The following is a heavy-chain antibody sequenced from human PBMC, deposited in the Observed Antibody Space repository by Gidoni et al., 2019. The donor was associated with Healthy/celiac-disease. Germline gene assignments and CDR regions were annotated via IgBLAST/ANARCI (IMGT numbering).Heavy chain of an antibody. CDR3: ARDRITIFGVVTRRFYYYGMDV. V-gene: IGHV1-69*01. J-gene: IGHJ6*02. Sequence: QVQLVQSGAEVKKPGSSVKVSCKASGGTFSSYAISWVRQAPGQGLEWMGGIIPIFGTANYAQKFQGRVTITADESTSTAYMELSSLRSEDTAVYYCARDRITIFGVVTRRFYYYGMDVWGQGTTVTVSS. CDR1: GGTFSSYA. CDR2: IIPIFGTA. D-gene: IGHD3-3*01.